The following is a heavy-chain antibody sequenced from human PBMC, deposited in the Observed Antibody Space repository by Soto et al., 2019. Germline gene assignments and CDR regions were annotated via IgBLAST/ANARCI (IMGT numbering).Heavy chain of an antibody. J-gene: IGHJ4*02. CDR2: IYRSGST. CDR3: TTDPVTMIVVVPSSG. V-gene: IGHV4-31*03. CDR1: GASISSGDYY. Sequence: PSETLSLTCTVSGASISSGDYYWSWIRQHPGKGLEWIAYIYRSGSTYYNPSLKSRVTVSVDTSNNQFSLRLSSVTAADTAVYYCTTDPVTMIVVVPSSGWGQGTLVTVSS. D-gene: IGHD3-22*01.